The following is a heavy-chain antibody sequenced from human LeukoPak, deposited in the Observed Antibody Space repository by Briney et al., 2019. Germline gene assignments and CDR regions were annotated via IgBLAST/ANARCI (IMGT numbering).Heavy chain of an antibody. D-gene: IGHD5-18*01. CDR1: GYTLTSYD. CDR2: MNPNSGNT. J-gene: IGHJ5*02. Sequence: ASVNVSCKASGYTLTSYDINWVRQATGQGLEWMGWMNPNSGNTGYPQKFQGRVTMTRNTSINTAYMELSSLRSEDTAVYYCARGLDGYSYSNWFYPWGQGTLVGVCS. CDR3: ARGLDGYSYSNWFYP. V-gene: IGHV1-8*01.